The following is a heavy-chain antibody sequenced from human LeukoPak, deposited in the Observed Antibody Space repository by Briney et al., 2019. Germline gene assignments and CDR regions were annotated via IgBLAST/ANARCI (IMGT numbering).Heavy chain of an antibody. J-gene: IGHJ4*02. CDR2: ITGSGPYM. Sequence: GSLRLSCAAPGFTFSTFAMHWVRLSPGKGLEWVSSITGSGPYMLYADSVKHRFTISRDNTKNLLYLEMNSLRAEDTAMYFCVRDVGAVRGEVYFDYWGQGTLVTVSS. CDR1: GFTFSTFA. V-gene: IGHV3-21*06. CDR3: VRDVGAVRGEVYFDY. D-gene: IGHD3-10*01.